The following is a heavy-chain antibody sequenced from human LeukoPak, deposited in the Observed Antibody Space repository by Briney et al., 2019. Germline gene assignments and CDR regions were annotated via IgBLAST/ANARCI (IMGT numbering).Heavy chain of an antibody. J-gene: IGHJ4*02. V-gene: IGHV1-24*01. CDR2: FDPEDGET. Sequence: GASVKVSCKVSGYTLTELSMHWVRQAPGKGLEWMGGFDPEDGETIYAQKFQGRVTMTKDTSTDTAYMELSSLRSEDTAVYYCAAVLRYFDWLFSWGQGTLVTVSS. CDR3: AAVLRYFDWLFS. D-gene: IGHD3-9*01. CDR1: GYTLTELS.